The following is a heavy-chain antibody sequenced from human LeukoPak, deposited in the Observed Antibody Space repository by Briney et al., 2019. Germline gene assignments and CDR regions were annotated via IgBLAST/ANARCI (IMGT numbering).Heavy chain of an antibody. CDR1: GFTFSSYW. CDR3: ARDSPPYYDFWSGYYIDY. J-gene: IGHJ4*02. V-gene: IGHV3-7*01. D-gene: IGHD3-3*01. CDR2: IKQDGSEK. Sequence: PGGSLRLSCAASGFTFSSYWMSWVRQAPGKGLEWVANIKQDGSEKYYVDSVKGRFTISRDNAKNSLYLQMNSLRAEDTAVYYCARDSPPYYDFWSGYYIDYWGQGTLVTVSS.